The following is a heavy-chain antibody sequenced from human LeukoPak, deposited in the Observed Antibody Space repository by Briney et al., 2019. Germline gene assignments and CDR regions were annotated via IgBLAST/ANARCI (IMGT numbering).Heavy chain of an antibody. CDR2: ISGSGGSI. D-gene: IGHD2-2*01. Sequence: EWVSAISGSGGSIYYADSVKGRFTISRDNSKNTLYLQMNSLRAEDTAVYYCAKDLVWKYQLLFDYWGQGTLVTVSS. CDR3: AKDLVWKYQLLFDY. J-gene: IGHJ4*02. V-gene: IGHV3-23*01.